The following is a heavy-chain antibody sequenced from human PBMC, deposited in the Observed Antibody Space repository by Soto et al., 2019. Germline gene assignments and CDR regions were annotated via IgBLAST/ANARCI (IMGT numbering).Heavy chain of an antibody. CDR2: IRSKAYGGTT. CDR3: TREGGQWLARDYFDY. Sequence: PGGSLRLSCTASGFTFGDYAMSWVRQAPGKGLEWVGFIRSKAYGGTTEYAASVKGRFTISRDDSKSIAYLQMNSLKTEDTAVYYCTREGGQWLARDYFDYWGQGTLVTVPS. D-gene: IGHD6-19*01. J-gene: IGHJ4*02. V-gene: IGHV3-49*04. CDR1: GFTFGDYA.